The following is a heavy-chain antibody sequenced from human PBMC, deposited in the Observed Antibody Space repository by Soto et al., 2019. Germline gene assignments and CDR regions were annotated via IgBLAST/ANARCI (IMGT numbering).Heavy chain of an antibody. CDR2: ISYDGSNK. J-gene: IGHJ6*02. V-gene: IGHV3-30*18. D-gene: IGHD2-8*01. Sequence: PGGSLRLSCAASGFTFSSYGMHWVRQAPGKGLEWVAVISYDGSNKYYADSVKGRFTISRDSSKNTLYLQMNNLRGEDTAVYFCTKSRRGILMVYGFGGMDVWGQGTTVTVSS. CDR1: GFTFSSYG. CDR3: TKSRRGILMVYGFGGMDV.